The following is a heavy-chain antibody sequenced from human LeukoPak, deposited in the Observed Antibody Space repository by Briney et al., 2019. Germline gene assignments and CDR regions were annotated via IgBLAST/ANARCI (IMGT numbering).Heavy chain of an antibody. D-gene: IGHD2-8*01. Sequence: PSETLSLTCAVYGGSFSGYYWSWIRQPPGKGLEWIGEINHSGSTNYNPSLKSRATISVDTSKNQLSLKLSSVTAADTAVYYCASSCTNGVCSTGYYYYMDVWGKGTTVAVSS. V-gene: IGHV4-34*01. CDR1: GGSFSGYY. CDR2: INHSGST. J-gene: IGHJ6*03. CDR3: ASSCTNGVCSTGYYYYMDV.